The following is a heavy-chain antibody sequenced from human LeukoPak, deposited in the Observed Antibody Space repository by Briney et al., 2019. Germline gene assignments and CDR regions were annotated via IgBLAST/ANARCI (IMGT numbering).Heavy chain of an antibody. V-gene: IGHV4-59*01. CDR2: IHYSGRT. Sequence: SETLSLTCTVSGGSISINYWSWVRQPPGKGLEWIGYIHYSGRTNYNPSLKSRVTISVDTSKNQFSLKLSSVTAADTAVYYCATEVAPSYHYYYYGMDVWGQGTTVTVSS. J-gene: IGHJ6*02. CDR3: ATEVAPSYHYYYYGMDV. D-gene: IGHD5-12*01. CDR1: GGSISINY.